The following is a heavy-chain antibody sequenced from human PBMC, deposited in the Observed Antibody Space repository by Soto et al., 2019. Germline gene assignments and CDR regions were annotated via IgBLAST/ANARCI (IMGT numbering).Heavy chain of an antibody. CDR2: ISAYNCDT. CDR1: GYTFTSHG. J-gene: IGHJ6*04. CDR3: ARMGRGSNLDNYHGTDL. V-gene: IGHV1-18*01. Sequence: QVQLVQSGGEVRKPGASVKVSCKASGYTFTSHGISWVRQAPGQGREWMGWISAYNCDTNYAQKLQGRVTVTTDRTTSTAYRELTRLRSGDTAVHQCARMGRGSNLDNYHGTDLWGKGPTVAVSS. D-gene: IGHD3-10*01.